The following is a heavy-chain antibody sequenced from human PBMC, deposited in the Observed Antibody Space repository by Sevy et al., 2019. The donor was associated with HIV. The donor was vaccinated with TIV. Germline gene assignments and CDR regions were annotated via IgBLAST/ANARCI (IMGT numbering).Heavy chain of an antibody. CDR1: GFTFSPYW. J-gene: IGHJ4*02. CDR2: IKPDGSDK. Sequence: GGSLRLSCAASGFTFSPYWMTWVRQAPGKGLEWVANIKPDGSDKYYVDSVKGRFTISSDNAKNSLYLQMNSLRADDTAIYYCARGVGLDCWGQGALVTVSS. V-gene: IGHV3-7*01. D-gene: IGHD1-26*01. CDR3: ARGVGLDC.